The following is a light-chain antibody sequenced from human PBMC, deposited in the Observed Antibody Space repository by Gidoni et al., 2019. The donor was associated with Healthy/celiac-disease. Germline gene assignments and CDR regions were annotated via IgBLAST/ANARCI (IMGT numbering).Light chain of an antibody. CDR1: QSISSW. CDR2: KAS. CDR3: QQYNSSPT. V-gene: IGKV1-5*03. J-gene: IGKJ3*01. Sequence: DIQMTQSPSTLSAPVGDRVTITCRASQSISSWLAWYQQKPGKAPKLLIYKASSLESGVPSRFSGSGSGTEFTLTISSLQPDDFATYYCQQYNSSPTFGPGTKVDIK.